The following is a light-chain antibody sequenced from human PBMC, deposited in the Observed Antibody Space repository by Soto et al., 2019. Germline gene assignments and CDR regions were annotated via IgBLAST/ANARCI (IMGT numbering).Light chain of an antibody. V-gene: IGKV3-11*01. J-gene: IGKJ2*01. Sequence: EIVLTQSPVTLSLSPGDRATLSCRPSQSVSSFLAWYQQKPGQPPRLLIYDVSNRAAGIPARFSGSGSGTDFTLTICSLEPEDFAVYYCQQRTDWPPVYTFGQGTKLEIK. CDR1: QSVSSF. CDR3: QQRTDWPPVYT. CDR2: DVS.